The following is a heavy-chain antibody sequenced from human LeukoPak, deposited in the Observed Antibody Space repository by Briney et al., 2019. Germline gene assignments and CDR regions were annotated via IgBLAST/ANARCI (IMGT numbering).Heavy chain of an antibody. J-gene: IGHJ3*02. Sequence: SETLSLTCAVYGGSFSGYYWSWIRQPPGKGLEWIGYIYYSGSTNYNPSLKNRVTISVDTSKNQFSLKLSSVTAADTAVYYCARAGDAFDIWGQGTMVTVSS. CDR1: GGSFSGYY. V-gene: IGHV4-59*01. CDR3: ARAGDAFDI. CDR2: IYYSGST.